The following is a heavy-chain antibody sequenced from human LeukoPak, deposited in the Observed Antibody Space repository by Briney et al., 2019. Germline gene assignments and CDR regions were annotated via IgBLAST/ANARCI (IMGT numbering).Heavy chain of an antibody. J-gene: IGHJ4*02. CDR1: GGSISSGGYY. CDR2: IYYSGST. CDR3: ASRIDYSYGIDY. V-gene: IGHV4-31*03. Sequence: SETLSLTCTVSGGSISSGGYYWSWIRRHPGKGLEWIGYIYYSGSTYYNPSLKSRVTISEDTSKNQFSLKLSSVTAADTAVYYCASRIDYSYGIDYWGQGTLVTVSS. D-gene: IGHD5-18*01.